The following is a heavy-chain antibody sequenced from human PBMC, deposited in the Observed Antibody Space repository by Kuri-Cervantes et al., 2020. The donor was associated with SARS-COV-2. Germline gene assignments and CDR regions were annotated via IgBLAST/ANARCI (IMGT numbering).Heavy chain of an antibody. Sequence: SVKVSCKASGGTFSNYALSWVRQAPGQGLEWMGGIIPIFGTANYAQKFQGRVTITMDESTSTAYMELSSLSSEDTAVYYCARVDSTLVMSFDYYYFDCWGQGTLVTVSS. CDR2: IIPIFGTA. V-gene: IGHV1-69*05. CDR1: GGTFSNYA. J-gene: IGHJ4*02. CDR3: ARVDSTLVMSFDYYYFDC. D-gene: IGHD5-12*01.